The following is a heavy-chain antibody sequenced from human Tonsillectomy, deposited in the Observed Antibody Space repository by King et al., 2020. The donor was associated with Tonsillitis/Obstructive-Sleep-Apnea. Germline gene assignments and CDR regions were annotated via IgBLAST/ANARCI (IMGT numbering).Heavy chain of an antibody. CDR3: ARGGIAVAGTLDY. CDR2: INPNSGGT. J-gene: IGHJ4*02. CDR1: GYTFTGYY. Sequence: VQLVESGAEVKKPGASVKVSCKVSGYTFTGYYMHWVRQAPGQGLEWMGWINPNSGGTNYAQKLQGRVTMTRDTSISTAYMELSRLRSDDTAVYYCARGGIAVAGTLDYWGQGTLVTVSS. D-gene: IGHD6-19*01. V-gene: IGHV1-2*02.